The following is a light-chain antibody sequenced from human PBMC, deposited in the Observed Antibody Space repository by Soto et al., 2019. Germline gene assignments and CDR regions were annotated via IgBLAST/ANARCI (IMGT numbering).Light chain of an antibody. CDR3: SSYTSSSTVI. CDR2: DVS. Sequence: QSALTQPASVSGSPGQSITIACTGASSDVGGYNYVSWYQQHPGEAPKLMIYDVSNRPSGFSNRFSGSKSGNTASLTISGLQAEDEADYYCSSYTSSSTVIFGGGTKVTVL. J-gene: IGLJ2*01. CDR1: SSDVGGYNY. V-gene: IGLV2-14*01.